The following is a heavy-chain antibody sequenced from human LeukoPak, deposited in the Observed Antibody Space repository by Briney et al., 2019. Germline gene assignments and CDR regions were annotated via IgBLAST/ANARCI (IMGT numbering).Heavy chain of an antibody. CDR1: GFTFRSHW. J-gene: IGHJ3*02. V-gene: IGHV3-74*01. D-gene: IGHD2-15*01. Sequence: GGSLRLSCAGSGFTFRSHWMHWVRQAPGKGLLWVSRISDDGSTTSYADSVKGRFTISRDNSKNTLYLQMNSLRAEDTAVYYCAEDMAPGAFDIWGQGTMVTVSS. CDR3: AEDMAPGAFDI. CDR2: ISDDGSTT.